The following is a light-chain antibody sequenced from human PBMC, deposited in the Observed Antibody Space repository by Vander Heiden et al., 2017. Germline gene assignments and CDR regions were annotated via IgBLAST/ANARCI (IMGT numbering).Light chain of an antibody. CDR2: KTN. CDR3: AAWDDNLSGVL. CDR1: RYNIGSYT. V-gene: IGLV1-44*01. Sequence: QSVLTQPPSASGNPGQTVTISCYGRRYNIGSYTVNWYQQVPSTAPRLLIIKTNQRPSGVPDRFFGSKSGASASLAISGLQSGDEATYYCAAWDDNLSGVLFGGGTKMSVL. J-gene: IGLJ2*01.